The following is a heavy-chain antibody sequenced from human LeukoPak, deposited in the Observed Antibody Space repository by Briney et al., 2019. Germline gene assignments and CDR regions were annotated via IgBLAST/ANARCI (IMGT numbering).Heavy chain of an antibody. J-gene: IGHJ6*02. CDR2: IYHSGST. CDR3: ARVAPYYYGMDV. V-gene: IGHV4-30-2*01. CDR1: GGSISSGGYS. Sequence: TSETLSLTCAVSGGSISSGGYSWSWIRQPPGKGLEWIGYIYHSGSTYYNPSLKSRDTISVDSSKNQFPLKLSSVTAADTAVYYCARVAPYYYGMDVWGQGTTVTVSS.